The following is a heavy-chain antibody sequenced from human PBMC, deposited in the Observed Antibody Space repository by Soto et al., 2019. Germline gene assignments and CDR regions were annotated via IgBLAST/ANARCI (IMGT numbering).Heavy chain of an antibody. D-gene: IGHD3-10*01. V-gene: IGHV4-59*01. CDR2: IYYSGST. Sequence: SETLSLTCTVSGGSISSYYWSWIRQPPGKGLEWIGYIYYSGSTNYNPSLKSRVTISVDTSKNQFSLKLSSVTAADTAVYYCASWPYYYGSGSYVFGNNWFDPWGQGTLVTVSS. J-gene: IGHJ5*02. CDR3: ASWPYYYGSGSYVFGNNWFDP. CDR1: GGSISSYY.